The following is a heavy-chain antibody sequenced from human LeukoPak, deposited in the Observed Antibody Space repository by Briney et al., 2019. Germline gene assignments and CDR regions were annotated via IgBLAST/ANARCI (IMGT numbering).Heavy chain of an antibody. CDR3: AREDLYYYGSGSYPFDY. CDR1: GFTFSSYS. V-gene: IGHV3-21*01. CDR2: ISSSSSYI. D-gene: IGHD3-10*01. Sequence: PGGSLRLSSAASGFTFSSYSMNWVRQPPGKGLGWVSAISSSSSYIYYADSVKGRFTISRENAKNSLYLQMNSLRAEDTAVYYCAREDLYYYGSGSYPFDYWGQGTLVTVSP. J-gene: IGHJ4*02.